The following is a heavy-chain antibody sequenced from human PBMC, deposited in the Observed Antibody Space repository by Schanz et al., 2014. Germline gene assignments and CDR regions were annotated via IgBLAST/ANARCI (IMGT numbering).Heavy chain of an antibody. Sequence: EVQLVESGGGLVKPGGSLRLSCAASGFTISSYSMNWVRQAPGKGLEWVSVIYSGIGAYYADSVKDRFTVSRDNSKNTLYLQMNSLRAEDTAVYYCAKQIHYDILTVTRNWGQGTLVTVSS. V-gene: IGHV3-66*01. D-gene: IGHD3-9*01. CDR2: IYSGIGA. CDR3: AKQIHYDILTVTRN. CDR1: GFTISSYS. J-gene: IGHJ4*02.